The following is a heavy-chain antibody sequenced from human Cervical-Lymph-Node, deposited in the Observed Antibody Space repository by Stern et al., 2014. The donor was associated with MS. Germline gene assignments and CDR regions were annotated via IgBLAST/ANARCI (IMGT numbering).Heavy chain of an antibody. D-gene: IGHD2-21*01. CDR2: IIPLFGTT. J-gene: IGHJ6*02. Sequence: VQLVQSGAEVKKPGSSVKVSCKASGGSFSTFAITWVRQAPGQGLEWMAGIIPLFGTTNFAHKFQGRVTLTADTSTNTVYMELSSLRSDDTAVYYCARDPAVLIQGSYYGMDVWGQGTTVIVS. CDR3: ARDPAVLIQGSYYGMDV. CDR1: GGSFSTFA. V-gene: IGHV1-69*06.